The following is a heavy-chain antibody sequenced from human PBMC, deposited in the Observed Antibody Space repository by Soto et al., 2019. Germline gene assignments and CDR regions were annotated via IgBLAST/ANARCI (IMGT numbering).Heavy chain of an antibody. V-gene: IGHV1-69*01. D-gene: IGHD3-16*01. CDR1: GGTFSSYT. CDR2: IMPIFGTA. J-gene: IGHJ3*02. Sequence: QVLLVQSGAEVKKPGSSVKVTCKASGGTFSSYTISWVRQAPGQGLEYMGGIMPIFGTATYTQSFQDRVTITADESTSTGYMELRSLTSDDTAVYYCTRGVTANYMGGDAFEIWGQGTMVTVSS. CDR3: TRGVTANYMGGDAFEI.